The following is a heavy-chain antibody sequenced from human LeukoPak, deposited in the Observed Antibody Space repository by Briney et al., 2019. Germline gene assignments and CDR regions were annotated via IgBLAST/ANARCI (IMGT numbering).Heavy chain of an antibody. D-gene: IGHD3-3*01. CDR1: GGSISSGSYY. CDR2: TYTSGST. V-gene: IGHV4-61*02. CDR3: ARGNGDYDFWSGYLGNWFDP. Sequence: SQTLSLTCTVSGGSISSGSYYWSWIRQPAGKGLEWIGRTYTSGSTNYNPSLKSRVTISVDTSKNQFSLKLSSVTAADTAVYYCARGNGDYDFWSGYLGNWFDPWGQGTLVTVSS. J-gene: IGHJ5*02.